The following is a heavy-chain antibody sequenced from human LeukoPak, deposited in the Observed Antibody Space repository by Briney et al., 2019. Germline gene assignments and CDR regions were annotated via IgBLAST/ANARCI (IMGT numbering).Heavy chain of an antibody. CDR2: IKQDGSGK. CDR1: GFTFSSYW. V-gene: IGHV3-7*01. D-gene: IGHD2-2*01. J-gene: IGHJ5*02. CDR3: ARGCSSTSCSGWFDP. Sequence: GGSLRLFCAASGFTFSSYWMSLVRPAPGKGLEGVGNIKQDGSGKYYVDSVKGRFTIFRDNAKNSLYLKMDSLRDEDTAVYYCARGCSSTSCSGWFDPWGQGSLVTVSS.